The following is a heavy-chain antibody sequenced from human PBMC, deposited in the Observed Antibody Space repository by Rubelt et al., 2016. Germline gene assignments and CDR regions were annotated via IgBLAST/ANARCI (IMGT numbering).Heavy chain of an antibody. CDR1: GGSFSGYY. Sequence: QVQLQQWGAGLLKPSETLSLTCAVYGGSFSGYYWSWIRQPPGKGLEWIGELNHSGSTNYNPSLNGRCTSSGSTSMIRFSLRLGSVTAAGTAVYYCARTRRQLAPSDYYYYMDVWGKGTAVTVSS. CDR2: LNHSGST. V-gene: IGHV4-34*01. D-gene: IGHD6-6*01. CDR3: ARTRRQLAPSDYYYYMDV. J-gene: IGHJ6*03.